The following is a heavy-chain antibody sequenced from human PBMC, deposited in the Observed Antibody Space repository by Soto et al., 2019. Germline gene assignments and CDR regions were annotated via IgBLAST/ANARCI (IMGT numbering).Heavy chain of an antibody. CDR1: GFTFSTYA. V-gene: IGHV3-23*01. D-gene: IGHD3-16*01. Sequence: EVRLLESGGGLVEPGGSLRLSCAASGFTFSTYAMSWVRQAPGKGLEWVSVIGEGGFITQYAASVKGRFTISRDNSTNMLYLQMNSLRSDDTAVYYCARDSITRVSSDVPGMDVWGQGTTVTVSS. CDR2: IGEGGFIT. J-gene: IGHJ6*02. CDR3: ARDSITRVSSDVPGMDV.